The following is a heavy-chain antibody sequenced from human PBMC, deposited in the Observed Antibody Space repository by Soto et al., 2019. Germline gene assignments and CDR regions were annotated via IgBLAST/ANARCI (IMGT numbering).Heavy chain of an antibody. V-gene: IGHV1-2*02. Sequence: QVQLVQSGAEVKNPGASVKVSCKASGYTFTGYYMHWVRQAPGQGLEWMGWINPNSGGTNYAQKFQGRVTMTRDTSISTAYMELSRLRSDDTAVYYCARHRVGYNSDQLWYFDLWGRGTLVTVSS. CDR1: GYTFTGYY. D-gene: IGHD1-1*01. CDR3: ARHRVGYNSDQLWYFDL. J-gene: IGHJ2*01. CDR2: INPNSGGT.